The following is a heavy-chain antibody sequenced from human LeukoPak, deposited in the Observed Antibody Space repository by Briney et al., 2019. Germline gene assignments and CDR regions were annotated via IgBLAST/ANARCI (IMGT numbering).Heavy chain of an antibody. V-gene: IGHV4-34*01. CDR3: ARGVGLVVAGTRFDY. CDR2: INHSGST. CDR1: GGSFSGYY. D-gene: IGHD2-15*01. J-gene: IGHJ4*02. Sequence: KPSETLSLTCAVYGGSFSGYYWSWIRQPPGKGLEWIGEINHSGSTNYNPSLKSRVTISVDTSKNQFSLKLSSVTAADTAVYYCARGVGLVVAGTRFDYWGQGTLVTVSS.